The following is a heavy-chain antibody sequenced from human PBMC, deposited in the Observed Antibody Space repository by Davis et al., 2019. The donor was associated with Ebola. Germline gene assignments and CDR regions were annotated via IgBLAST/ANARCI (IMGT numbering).Heavy chain of an antibody. CDR2: ISAYNGNT. J-gene: IGHJ6*02. CDR3: ASYSNSQHYYYYYGMDV. V-gene: IGHV1-18*01. CDR1: GYTFTSYG. D-gene: IGHD4-11*01. Sequence: ASVKVSCKASGYTFTSYGISWVRQAPGQGLEWMGWISAYNGNTNYAQKLQGRVTMTTDTSASTAYMELSSLRSEDTAVYYCASYSNSQHYYYYYGMDVWGQGTTVTVSS.